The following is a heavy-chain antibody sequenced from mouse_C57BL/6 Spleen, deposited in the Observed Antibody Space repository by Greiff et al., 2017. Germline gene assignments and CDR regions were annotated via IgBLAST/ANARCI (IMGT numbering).Heavy chain of an antibody. V-gene: IGHV1-82*01. CDR3: ARSVYYYGSSPVFDV. Sequence: VQLQQSGPELVKPGASVKISCKASGYAFSSSWMNWVKQRPGKGLEWIGRIYPGDGDTNYNGKFKGKATLTADKSSSTAYMQLSSLTSEDSAVYFCARSVYYYGSSPVFDVWGTGTTVTVSS. CDR1: GYAFSSSW. CDR2: IYPGDGDT. D-gene: IGHD1-1*01. J-gene: IGHJ1*03.